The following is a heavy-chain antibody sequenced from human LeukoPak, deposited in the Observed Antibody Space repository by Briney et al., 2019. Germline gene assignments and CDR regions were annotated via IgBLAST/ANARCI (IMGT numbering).Heavy chain of an antibody. CDR3: ARDHGHKSVDY. Sequence: ASVKVSCKASGYTFTSYGISWLRQAPGQGLEWMGWISTWNVNTNYAQKFQGRVTMTTDTSTTTLYMEVRSLRSDDTAVYYCARDHGHKSVDYWGQGTLVTVSS. D-gene: IGHD2-21*01. V-gene: IGHV1-18*01. CDR1: GYTFTSYG. CDR2: ISTWNVNT. J-gene: IGHJ4*02.